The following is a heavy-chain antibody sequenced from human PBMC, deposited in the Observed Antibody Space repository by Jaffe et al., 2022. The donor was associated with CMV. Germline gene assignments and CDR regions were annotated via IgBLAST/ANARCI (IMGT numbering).Heavy chain of an antibody. Sequence: EVQLVQSGAEVRKPGESLKISCKASGFTFTNFWIGWVRQLPGRGLEWMGIIYPGDSDTLYSPSFQGQVTISADKSISTAYLQWSSLKASDTAMYYCAKRRRDDLSQGNWFDPWGQGTLVTVSS. CDR3: AKRRRDDLSQGNWFDP. V-gene: IGHV5-51*01. CDR2: IYPGDSDT. D-gene: IGHD1-1*01. CDR1: GFTFTNFW. J-gene: IGHJ5*02.